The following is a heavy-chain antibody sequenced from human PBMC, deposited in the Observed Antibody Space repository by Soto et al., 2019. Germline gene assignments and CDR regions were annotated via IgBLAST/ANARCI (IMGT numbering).Heavy chain of an antibody. V-gene: IGHV4-59*01. CDR2: IYYSGST. CDR1: GGSISSYY. J-gene: IGHJ5*02. Sequence: SETLSLTCTVSGGSISSYYWSWIRQPPGKGLEWIGYIYYSGSTNYNPSLKSRVTISVHTSKNQFSLKLSSVTAADTAVYYCARASYDTLTGYLNWFDPWGQGTLVTVSS. D-gene: IGHD3-9*01. CDR3: ARASYDTLTGYLNWFDP.